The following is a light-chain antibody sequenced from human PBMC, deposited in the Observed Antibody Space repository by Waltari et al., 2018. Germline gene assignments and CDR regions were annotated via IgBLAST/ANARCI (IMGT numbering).Light chain of an antibody. V-gene: IGKV3-20*01. CDR3: EQYDGSVLT. J-gene: IGKJ4*01. CDR1: QAIGHNF. CDR2: GAS. Sequence: IVSTQSPDTLPVSPGARATLSCRASQAIGHNFLVWYQQKPGQAPRLLNHGASRRATGLPDRFSGSGSGTDFALTISSLEVEHFAVYYCEQYDGSVLTFGGGTKLEIK.